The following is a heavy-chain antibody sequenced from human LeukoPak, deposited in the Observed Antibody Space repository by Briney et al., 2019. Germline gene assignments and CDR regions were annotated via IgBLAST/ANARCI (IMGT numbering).Heavy chain of an antibody. V-gene: IGHV3-23*01. Sequence: GGSLRLSCAASGFTFSTYWMTWVRQAPGKGLEWVSAISGSGGSTYYADSVKGRFTISRDNSKNTLYLQMNSLRAEDTAVYYCATRRSYDSSGYYGDGFDYWGQGTLVTVSS. D-gene: IGHD3-22*01. CDR2: ISGSGGST. CDR3: ATRRSYDSSGYYGDGFDY. J-gene: IGHJ4*02. CDR1: GFTFSTYW.